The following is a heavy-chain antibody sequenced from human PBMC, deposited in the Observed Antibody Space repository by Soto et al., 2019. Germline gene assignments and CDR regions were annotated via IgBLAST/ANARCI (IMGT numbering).Heavy chain of an antibody. D-gene: IGHD2-2*02. J-gene: IGHJ5*02. V-gene: IGHV6-1*01. CDR3: ARGGGHCSSTSCYTYWFDP. CDR2: TYYRSKWSN. CDR1: GDSVSSNSAA. Sequence: SQTLSLTCAISGDSVSSNSAAWNWIRQSPSRGLEWLGRTYYRSKWSNDYAVSVKSRITINPDTSKNQFSLQLNSVTPEDTAVYYCARGGGHCSSTSCYTYWFDPWGQGTLVTVS.